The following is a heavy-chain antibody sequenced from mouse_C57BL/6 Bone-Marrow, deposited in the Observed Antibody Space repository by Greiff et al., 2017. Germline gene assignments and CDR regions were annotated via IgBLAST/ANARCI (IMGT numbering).Heavy chain of an antibody. CDR3: ARPNYYCSGYARPWFAY. CDR2: INPNNGGT. D-gene: IGHD1-1*01. Sequence: EVQLQQSGPELVKPGASVKISCKASGYTFTDYYMNWVKQSHGKSLEWIGDINPNNGGTSYNQKFKGKATLTVDKSSSTAYMGLRSLPSEDSAVYYCARPNYYCSGYARPWFAYWGQGTLVTVSA. J-gene: IGHJ3*01. V-gene: IGHV1-26*01. CDR1: GYTFTDYY.